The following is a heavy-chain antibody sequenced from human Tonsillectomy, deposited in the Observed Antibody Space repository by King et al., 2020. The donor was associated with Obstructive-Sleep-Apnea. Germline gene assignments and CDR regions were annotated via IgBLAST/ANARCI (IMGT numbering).Heavy chain of an antibody. CDR3: ARILKNNVGGLDY. J-gene: IGHJ4*02. V-gene: IGHV4-39*07. D-gene: IGHD1-26*01. CDR1: CGSLSSSSYY. CDR2: SDYSRSS. Sequence: QLQESGPGLVKPSETLSLTCTVSCGSLSSSSYYWGWILLPPGVGLEGIGSSDYSRSSYYNPTLKSRVTISVDTSKNQFSLKLSSVTAADTAVYYCARILKNNVGGLDYWGQGTLVTVSS.